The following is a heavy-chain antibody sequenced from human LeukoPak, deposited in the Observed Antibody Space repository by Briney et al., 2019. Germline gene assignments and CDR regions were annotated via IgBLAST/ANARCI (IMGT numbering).Heavy chain of an antibody. V-gene: IGHV4-59*08. J-gene: IGHJ4*02. CDR3: ARVGDTSGYFYYFDN. CDR2: TSYGGGT. Sequence: SETLSLTCAVSGGSISSFYWSWVRQPPGKGLEWIGYTSYGGGTTYNPSLKRRVSMSIDTSKNHFSLTLTSVTAADTALYYCARVGDTSGYFYYFDNWGQGTLVTVSS. CDR1: GGSISSFY. D-gene: IGHD3-22*01.